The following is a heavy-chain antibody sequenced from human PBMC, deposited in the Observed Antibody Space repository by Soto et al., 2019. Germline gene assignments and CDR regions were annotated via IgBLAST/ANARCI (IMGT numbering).Heavy chain of an antibody. CDR1: GFTFNNYG. CDR2: IWYDGSNK. V-gene: IGHV3-33*01. J-gene: IGHJ4*02. D-gene: IGHD2-21*02. Sequence: QVQLVESGGGVVQPGRSLRLSCAASGFTFNNYGMHWVRQAPGKGLEWVAVIWYDGSNKYYADSVKGRFTISRDNSKNTLYLQMNSLRAEDTAVDYCARDKEAYCGGDCYPTLDYWGQGTLVTVSS. CDR3: ARDKEAYCGGDCYPTLDY.